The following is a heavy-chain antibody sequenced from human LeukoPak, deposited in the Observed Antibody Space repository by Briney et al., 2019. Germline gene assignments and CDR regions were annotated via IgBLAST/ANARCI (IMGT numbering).Heavy chain of an antibody. CDR3: ARHRGYCSSSSCHPFDY. Sequence: SETLSLTCSVSGGSISNSSYYWGWVRQPPGKGGEWVGSIYYTGLPYYNPSLQSRLTMSGATSKNQFSLKLTSMTAADTAVYYCARHRGYCSSSSCHPFDYWGQGTLVTVSS. J-gene: IGHJ4*02. D-gene: IGHD2-15*01. CDR1: GGSISNSSYY. CDR2: IYYTGLP. V-gene: IGHV4-39*01.